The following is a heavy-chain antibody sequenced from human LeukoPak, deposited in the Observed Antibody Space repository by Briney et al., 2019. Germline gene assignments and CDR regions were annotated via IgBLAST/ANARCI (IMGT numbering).Heavy chain of an antibody. CDR3: ARDSGRGVYYYMDV. D-gene: IGHD2-15*01. CDR2: VSTSGGST. J-gene: IGHJ6*03. CDR1: GFTFSGHA. Sequence: GGSLRLSCAACGFTFSGHAMSWVRQAPGKGLEWVSGVSTSGGSTYYGNSVKGRFAISRDNSKNMVYLQMNSLRAEDTAVYYCARDSGRGVYYYMDVWGKGTTVTVSS. V-gene: IGHV3-23*01.